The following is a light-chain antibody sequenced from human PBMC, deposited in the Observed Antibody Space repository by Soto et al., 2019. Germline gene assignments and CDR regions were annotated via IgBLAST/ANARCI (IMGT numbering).Light chain of an antibody. CDR3: QQYNSYSLT. V-gene: IGKV1-8*01. Sequence: AIRMTQSPSSFSASTGDRVTITCRASQGISSYLAWYQQKPGKAPKLLIYAASSLESGVPSRFSGSGSGTEFTLTISSLQPDDFATYYCQQYNSYSLTFGQGTRLEIK. CDR2: AAS. J-gene: IGKJ5*01. CDR1: QGISSY.